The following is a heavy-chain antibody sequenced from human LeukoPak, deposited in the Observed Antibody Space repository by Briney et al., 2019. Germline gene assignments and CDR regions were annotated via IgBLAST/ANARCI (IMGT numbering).Heavy chain of an antibody. D-gene: IGHD2-2*02. Sequence: ASVKVSCKASGYTFTSYDINWVRQATGQGLEWMGWMNPNSGNTGYAQKFQGRVTMTRNTSISTAYMELSSLRSEDTAEYYCARGAIVVVPAAISSPTKYYYYGMDVWGQGTTVTVSS. CDR2: MNPNSGNT. V-gene: IGHV1-8*01. CDR1: GYTFTSYD. J-gene: IGHJ6*02. CDR3: ARGAIVVVPAAISSPTKYYYYGMDV.